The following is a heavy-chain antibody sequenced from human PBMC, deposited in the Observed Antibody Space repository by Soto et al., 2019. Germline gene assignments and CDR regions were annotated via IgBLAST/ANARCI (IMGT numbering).Heavy chain of an antibody. Sequence: QVQLQESGPGLVKPSETLSLTCTVSGGSISSYYWSWIRQPPGKGLEWIGYIYYRGSTNYNPSLKSRVTITVDSSKNQFSLKLSPVTAADTAVYYCATTHRGYSDGPYWYFDLWGRGTLVTVSS. CDR2: IYYRGST. D-gene: IGHD5-18*01. CDR1: GGSISSYY. V-gene: IGHV4-59*01. CDR3: ATTHRGYSDGPYWYFDL. J-gene: IGHJ2*01.